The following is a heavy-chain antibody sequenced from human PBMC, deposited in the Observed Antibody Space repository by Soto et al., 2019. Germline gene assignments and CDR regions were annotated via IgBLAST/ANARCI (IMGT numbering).Heavy chain of an antibody. Sequence: EVQLVESGGGLVQPGRSLRLSCAASGFTFDDYAMHWVRQAPGQGLVWVSGISWNSGSIGDADSVKGRFTISRDNAKNSLYLQMNSLRTEDTALYYCAKGDGLGYCSSTSCRTEYLQHWGRGSLVTVSS. CDR1: GFTFDDYA. V-gene: IGHV3-9*01. D-gene: IGHD2-2*01. CDR2: ISWNSGSI. J-gene: IGHJ1*01. CDR3: AKGDGLGYCSSTSCRTEYLQH.